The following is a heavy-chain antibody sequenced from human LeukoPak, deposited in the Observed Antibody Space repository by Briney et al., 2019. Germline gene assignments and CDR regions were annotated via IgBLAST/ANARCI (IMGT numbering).Heavy chain of an antibody. J-gene: IGHJ6*02. CDR3: ARDLGYSSGHGLDV. Sequence: GGSLRLSCAASGFTFTDSAMHWVRRAPGAGLEWVALIRCGGSNEYYADSVKGRFTIYRDNAKNMLYLQMNRLSAEDTAMYYCARDLGYSSGHGLDVWGQGTTVTVSS. CDR2: IRCGGSNE. D-gene: IGHD6-19*01. V-gene: IGHV3-30*02. CDR1: GFTFTDSA.